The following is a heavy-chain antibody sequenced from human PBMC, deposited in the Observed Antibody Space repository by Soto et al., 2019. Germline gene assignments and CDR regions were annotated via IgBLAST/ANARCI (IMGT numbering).Heavy chain of an antibody. J-gene: IGHJ4*02. CDR3: GRGNTVFRGAYLDH. Sequence: QVQLQESGPGLVKPSETLSLTCTVSGGSISSYYWSWIRQPPGKGLEWIGYIYYSGSTNYNPSLKSRVTITVATSKNQSPLRRSVVPAANTALYYGGRGNTVFRGAYLDHGGQGPLVTVSS. D-gene: IGHD3-10*01. CDR2: IYYSGST. CDR1: GGSISSYY. V-gene: IGHV4-59*01.